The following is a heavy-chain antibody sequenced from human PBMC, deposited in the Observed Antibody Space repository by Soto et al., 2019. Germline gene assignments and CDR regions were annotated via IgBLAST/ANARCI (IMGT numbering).Heavy chain of an antibody. CDR3: ARDLRAGKRSISARYYGMDV. CDR2: IIPIFGTA. Sequence: QVQLVQSGAEVKKPGYSVKISCKASGGTFSSYAISWVRQAPGPGLEWMGGIIPIFGTANYAQKFQGRVTITADKSTSTAYMELSSLRSEDTAVYYCARDLRAGKRSISARYYGMDVWGQGTTVAVSS. J-gene: IGHJ6*02. CDR1: GGTFSSYA. D-gene: IGHD6-6*01. V-gene: IGHV1-69*06.